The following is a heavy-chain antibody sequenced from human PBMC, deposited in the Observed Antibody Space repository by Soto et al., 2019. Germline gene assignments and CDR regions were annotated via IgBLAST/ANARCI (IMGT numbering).Heavy chain of an antibody. CDR3: ARSESSSSSSGYYFDY. J-gene: IGHJ4*02. CDR2: IIPILGIA. CDR1: GGTFSSYT. V-gene: IGHV1-69*02. Sequence: GASVKVSCKASGGTFSSYTISWVRQAPGQGLEWMGRIIPILGIANYAQKFQGRVTITADKSTSTAYMELSSLRSEDTAAYYCARSESSSSSSGYYFDYWGQGTLVTVSS. D-gene: IGHD6-6*01.